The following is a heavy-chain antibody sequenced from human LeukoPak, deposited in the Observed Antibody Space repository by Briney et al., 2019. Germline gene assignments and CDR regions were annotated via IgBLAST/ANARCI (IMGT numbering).Heavy chain of an antibody. D-gene: IGHD1-26*01. CDR1: GFTFSNAW. Sequence: GGSLRLSCAASGFTFSNAWMSWVRQAPGKGLEWVGRIKSKTDGGTTDYAAPVKGRFTISRDDSKNTLYLQMNSLKNEDTAVYYSTTDFSGSYYATEYWGQGTLVTVSS. CDR2: IKSKTDGGTT. V-gene: IGHV3-15*01. CDR3: TTDFSGSYYATEY. J-gene: IGHJ4*02.